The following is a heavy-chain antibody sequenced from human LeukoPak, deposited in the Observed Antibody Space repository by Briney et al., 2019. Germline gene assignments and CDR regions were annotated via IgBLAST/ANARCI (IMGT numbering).Heavy chain of an antibody. CDR3: AKDRWESSGSGSSLDY. CDR2: ISHDGSIK. V-gene: IGHV3-30*18. Sequence: GRSLRLSCATSGFTFSILRLHSVRQAPGKGLEWVAFISHDGSIKYYADSVKGRLAISRDTSKNTLYLQMNSLRAEDTAVYYCAKDRWESSGSGSSLDYWGQGTLVTVSS. J-gene: IGHJ4*02. D-gene: IGHD3-10*01. CDR1: GFTFSILR.